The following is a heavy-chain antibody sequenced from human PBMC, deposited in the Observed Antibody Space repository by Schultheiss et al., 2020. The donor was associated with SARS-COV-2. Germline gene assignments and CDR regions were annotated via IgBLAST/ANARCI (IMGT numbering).Heavy chain of an antibody. CDR2: ISSNGGST. CDR3: ARRRINWNDAFDI. J-gene: IGHJ3*02. D-gene: IGHD1-1*01. Sequence: GGSLRLSCAASGFTFSNAWMSWVRQAPGKGLEYVSAISSNGGSTYYAVSVKGRFTISRDNSKNTLYLQMSSLRAEDTAVYYCARRRINWNDAFDIWGQGTMVTVSS. V-gene: IGHV3-64*04. CDR1: GFTFSNAW.